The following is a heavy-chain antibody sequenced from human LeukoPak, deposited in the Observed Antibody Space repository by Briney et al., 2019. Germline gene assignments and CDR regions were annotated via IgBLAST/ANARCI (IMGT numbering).Heavy chain of an antibody. V-gene: IGHV1-18*01. CDR2: ISAYNGNT. J-gene: IGHJ4*02. D-gene: IGHD6-25*01. CDR3: ARVGSSAEYFDY. CDR1: GYTFTSYG. Sequence: ASVKVSCKASGYTFTSYGISRVRQAPGQGLEWMGWISAYNGNTNYAQKPQGRVTMTTDTSTSTAYMELRSLRSDDTAVYYCARVGSSAEYFDYWGQGTLVTVSS.